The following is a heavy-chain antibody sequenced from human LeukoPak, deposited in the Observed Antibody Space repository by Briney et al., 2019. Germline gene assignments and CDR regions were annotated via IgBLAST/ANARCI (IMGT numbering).Heavy chain of an antibody. CDR1: GLTFSSYE. Sequence: PGGSLRLSCAASGLTFSSYEMNWVRQAPGKGLEWVSYISSSGSTIYYADSVKGRFTISRDNAKNSLYLQMSRLRVEDTAVYYCARGGSGYRDAFDIWGQGTMVTVSS. CDR3: ARGGSGYRDAFDI. CDR2: ISSSGSTI. J-gene: IGHJ3*02. D-gene: IGHD6-19*01. V-gene: IGHV3-48*03.